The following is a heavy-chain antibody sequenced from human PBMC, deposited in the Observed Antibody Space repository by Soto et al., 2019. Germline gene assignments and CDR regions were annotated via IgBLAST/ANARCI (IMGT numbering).Heavy chain of an antibody. D-gene: IGHD6-13*01. Sequence: PGGSLRLSCAASGFTVSSNYMSWVRQAPGKGLEWVSVIYSGGSTYYADSVKGRFTISRDNSKNTLYLQMNSLRAEDTAVYYCASWIAAAGNYYYYYGMDVWGQGTTVTVSS. CDR1: GFTVSSNY. J-gene: IGHJ6*02. V-gene: IGHV3-66*01. CDR3: ASWIAAAGNYYYYYGMDV. CDR2: IYSGGST.